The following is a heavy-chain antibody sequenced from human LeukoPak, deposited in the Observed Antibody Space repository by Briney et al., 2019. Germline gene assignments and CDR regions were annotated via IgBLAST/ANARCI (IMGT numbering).Heavy chain of an antibody. J-gene: IGHJ4*02. CDR1: GFTFNSYA. V-gene: IGHV3-23*01. CDR2: ISGSGGST. Sequence: PGGSLRLSCAASGFTFNSYAMSWVRQAPGKGLEWVSTISGSGGSTYYADSVKGRFTISRDNSKNTLYLQMNSLRAEDTAIYYCAKGITMVRGVILYYFDYWGQGTLVTVSS. CDR3: AKGITMVRGVILYYFDY. D-gene: IGHD3-10*01.